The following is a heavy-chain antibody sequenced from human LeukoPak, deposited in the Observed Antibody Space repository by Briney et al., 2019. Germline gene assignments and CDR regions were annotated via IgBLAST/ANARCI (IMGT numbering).Heavy chain of an antibody. CDR2: INPNSGGT. CDR1: GYTFTGYY. V-gene: IGHV1-2*02. Sequence: ASVKVSCKASGYTFTGYYMHWVRQAPGQGLEWTGWINPNSGGTNYAQKFQGRVTVTRDTSISTAYMELSRLRSDDTAVYYCARDNDILTGYYDYWGQGTLVTVSS. CDR3: ARDNDILTGYYDY. D-gene: IGHD3-9*01. J-gene: IGHJ4*02.